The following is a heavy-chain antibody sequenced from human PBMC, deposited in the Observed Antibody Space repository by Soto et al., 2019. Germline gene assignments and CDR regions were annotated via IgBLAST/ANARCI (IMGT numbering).Heavy chain of an antibody. J-gene: IGHJ4*02. Sequence: QVHLQESGPGLVKPSQTLSLTCTVSGGSISSGGYYWSWIRQHPGKGLEWIVYIYSSGSTYYNPSLKCRVTISVDTSKIQFSLKLISGTGAGTAVYYCARAPPAATRFDYWGQGTLVTVSS. D-gene: IGHD2-15*01. CDR3: ARAPPAATRFDY. CDR1: GGSISSGGYY. V-gene: IGHV4-31*03. CDR2: IYSSGST.